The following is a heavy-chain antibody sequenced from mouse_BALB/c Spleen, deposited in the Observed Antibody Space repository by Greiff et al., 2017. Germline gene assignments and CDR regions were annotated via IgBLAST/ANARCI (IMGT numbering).Heavy chain of an antibody. CDR1: GFTFSSYG. J-gene: IGHJ2*01. D-gene: IGHD2-1*01. CDR2: INSNGGST. V-gene: IGHV5-6-3*01. CDR3: ARDRADYGNDFDY. Sequence: EVQLVESGGGLVQPGGSLKLSCAASGFTFSSYGMSWVRQTPDKRLELVATINSNGGSTYYPDSVKGRFTLSRDNAKNTLYLQMSSLKSEDTAMYYCARDRADYGNDFDYWGQGTTLTVSS.